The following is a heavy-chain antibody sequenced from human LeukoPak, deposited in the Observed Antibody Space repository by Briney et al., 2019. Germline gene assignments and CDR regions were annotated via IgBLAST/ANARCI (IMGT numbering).Heavy chain of an antibody. D-gene: IGHD6-13*01. J-gene: IGHJ6*03. CDR2: IYYSGST. Sequence: SETLSLTCTVSGGSISSYYWSWIRQPPGKGLEWIGYIYYSGSTNYNPSLKSRVTISVDTSKNQFSLKLSSVTAADTAVYYCARTTEAHSWRTRYYDYYMDVWGKGTTVTVSS. CDR1: GGSISSYY. V-gene: IGHV4-59*01. CDR3: ARTTEAHSWRTRYYDYYMDV.